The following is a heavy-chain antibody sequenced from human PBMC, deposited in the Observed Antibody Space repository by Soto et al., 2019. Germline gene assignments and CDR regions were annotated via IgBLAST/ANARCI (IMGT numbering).Heavy chain of an antibody. CDR3: TRGSYQGNYYYYGMDV. V-gene: IGHV3-15*01. J-gene: IGHJ6*02. Sequence: EVQLVESGGGLVKPGGSLRLSCAASGFTFSNAWMSWVRQVPGKGLEWVGSIKSKTDGGTSDYAAPVKGRFTISREDSKKTMYLQMNSLKAEDTGVYDCTRGSYQGNYYYYGMDVWGQGTTVTVSS. CDR2: IKSKTDGGTS. CDR1: GFTFSNAW. D-gene: IGHD1-26*01.